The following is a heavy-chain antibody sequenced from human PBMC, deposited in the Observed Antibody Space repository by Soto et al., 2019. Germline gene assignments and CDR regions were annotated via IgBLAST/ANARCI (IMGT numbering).Heavy chain of an antibody. D-gene: IGHD3-10*01. CDR1: GYSFTSYW. CDR2: IDPSDSYT. V-gene: IGHV5-10-1*01. CDR3: ARDFVRFRDADHGTDV. J-gene: IGHJ6*02. Sequence: GESLKISCKGSGYSFTSYWISWVRQMPGKGLEWMGRIDPSDSYTNYSPSFQGHVTISADKSISTAYLQWSSLKASDTAMNYCARDFVRFRDADHGTDVWGQGTTVTVSS.